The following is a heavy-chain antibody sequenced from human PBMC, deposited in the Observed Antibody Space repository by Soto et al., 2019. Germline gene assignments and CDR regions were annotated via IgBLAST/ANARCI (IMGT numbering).Heavy chain of an antibody. D-gene: IGHD3-3*01. CDR2: VDTSGIT. CDR3: ARAGNYDVLSGRMYYFDS. V-gene: IGHV4-39*07. Sequence: SETLCLPCTFSGCSIRSGDYYWSRNPQPPGKGLEWIGEVDTSGITNYNPSLESRVTFSIDTSNSQFSLRLSSVTAADTAVYFCARAGNYDVLSGRMYYFDSWGQGTPVTVSS. J-gene: IGHJ4*02. CDR1: GCSIRSGDYY.